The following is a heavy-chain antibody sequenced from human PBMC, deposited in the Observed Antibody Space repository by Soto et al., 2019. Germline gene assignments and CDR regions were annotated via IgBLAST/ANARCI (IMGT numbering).Heavy chain of an antibody. Sequence: ETLSLTCTVSGGSINTFYWSWVRQPAGKGLEWIGRIFSSGSTRFNPSLESRVAMSVDTSKNHFSLNLSSVTAADMAVYYCAREGSYSAYNFAHGIQLWSFDFWGHGALVTVS. J-gene: IGHJ4*01. D-gene: IGHD5-12*01. CDR2: IFSSGST. CDR1: GGSINTFY. CDR3: AREGSYSAYNFAHGIQLWSFDF. V-gene: IGHV4-4*07.